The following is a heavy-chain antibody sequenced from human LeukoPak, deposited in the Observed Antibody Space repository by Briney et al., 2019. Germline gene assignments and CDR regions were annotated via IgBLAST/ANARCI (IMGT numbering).Heavy chain of an antibody. V-gene: IGHV4-34*01. J-gene: IGHJ4*02. CDR2: INHSGST. CDR1: GGSFSGYY. Sequence: PSETLSLTCAVNGGSFSGYYWSWIRQPPGKGLEWIGEINHSGSTNYTPSPKSRVTISVDTSKNHFSLKLSSVTAADTAVYYCARGPDAVNYYDSSGYSYELGYWGQGTLVTVSS. D-gene: IGHD3-22*01. CDR3: ARGPDAVNYYDSSGYSYELGY.